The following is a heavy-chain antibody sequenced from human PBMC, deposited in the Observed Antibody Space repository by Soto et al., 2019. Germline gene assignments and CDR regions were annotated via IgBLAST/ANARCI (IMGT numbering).Heavy chain of an antibody. Sequence: GASVKVSCKASGYTFTTYYIHWVRQAPGQGLEWMGIINPTGGRTTYAQKFQGRVTMTRDTSKNTLYLQMNSLRAEDTAVYYCVRGEGGWETYWGQGTLVTVSS. D-gene: IGHD6-19*01. CDR1: GYTFTTYY. CDR2: INPTGGRT. J-gene: IGHJ4*02. V-gene: IGHV1-46*01. CDR3: VRGEGGWETY.